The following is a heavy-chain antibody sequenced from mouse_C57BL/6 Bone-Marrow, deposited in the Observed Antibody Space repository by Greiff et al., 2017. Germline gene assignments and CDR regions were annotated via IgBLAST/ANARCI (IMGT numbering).Heavy chain of an antibody. CDR2: IYPRSGNT. J-gene: IGHJ2*01. CDR1: GYTFTSYG. Sequence: LQESGAELARPGASVKLSCKASGYTFTSYGISWVKQRTGQGLEWIGEIYPRSGNTYYNEKFKGKATLTADKSSSTAYMELRSLTSEDSAVYFCARIYYGNYEGLDYWGQGTTLTVSS. V-gene: IGHV1-81*01. CDR3: ARIYYGNYEGLDY. D-gene: IGHD2-1*01.